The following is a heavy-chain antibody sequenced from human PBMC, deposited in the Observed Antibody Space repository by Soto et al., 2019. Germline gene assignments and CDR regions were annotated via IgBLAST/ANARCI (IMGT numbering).Heavy chain of an antibody. CDR1: GGTFSSYT. J-gene: IGHJ5*02. CDR3: ARSVGGCCSGGSCYSYWFDP. Sequence: GASVKGSCKASGGTFSSYTISWVRQAPGQGLEWMGRIIPILGIANYAQKFQGRVTITADKSTSTAYMELSSLRSEDTAVYYCARSVGGCCSGGSCYSYWFDPWGQGTLVTVSS. CDR2: IIPILGIA. V-gene: IGHV1-69*02. D-gene: IGHD2-15*01.